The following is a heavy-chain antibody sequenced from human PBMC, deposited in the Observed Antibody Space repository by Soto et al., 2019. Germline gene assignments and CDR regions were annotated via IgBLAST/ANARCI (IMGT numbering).Heavy chain of an antibody. J-gene: IGHJ4*02. D-gene: IGHD2-2*01. Sequence: GGSLRLSCAASGFTFSSYAMSWVRQAPGKGLEWVSAISGSGGSTYYADSVKGRFTISRDNSKNTLYLQMNSLRAEDTAVYYCAKDVRREDIVVVPAAILWGQGTLVTVSS. CDR2: ISGSGGST. CDR1: GFTFSSYA. CDR3: AKDVRREDIVVVPAAIL. V-gene: IGHV3-23*01.